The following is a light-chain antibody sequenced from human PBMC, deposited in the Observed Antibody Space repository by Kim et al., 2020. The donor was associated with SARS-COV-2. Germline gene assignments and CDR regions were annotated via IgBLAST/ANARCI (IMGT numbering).Light chain of an antibody. Sequence: APGKTARITCGGNNIGSKSVHWYQQKPGQAPVLVIYYDSDRPSGIPERFSGSNSGNTATRTISRVEAGDEADYYCQVWDSSSDHRVFGGGTQLTVL. CDR1: NIGSKS. CDR3: QVWDSSSDHRV. J-gene: IGLJ3*02. V-gene: IGLV3-21*04. CDR2: YDS.